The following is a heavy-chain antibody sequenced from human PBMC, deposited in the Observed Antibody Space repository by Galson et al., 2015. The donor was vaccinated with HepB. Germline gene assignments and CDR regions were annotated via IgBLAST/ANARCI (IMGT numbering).Heavy chain of an antibody. Sequence: PALVKPTQTLTLTCTVSGFSLSNARMGVSWIRQPPGKALEWLAHIFSNDEKSYSTSLKSRLTISKDTSKSQVVLTMTNMDPVDTATYYCARIPSDSDAFDIWGQGTMVTVSS. CDR2: IFSNDEK. J-gene: IGHJ3*02. V-gene: IGHV2-26*01. D-gene: IGHD3-3*01. CDR3: ARIPSDSDAFDI. CDR1: GFSLSNARMG.